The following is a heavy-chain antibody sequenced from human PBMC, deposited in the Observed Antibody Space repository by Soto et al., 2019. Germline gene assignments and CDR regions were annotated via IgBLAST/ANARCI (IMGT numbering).Heavy chain of an antibody. V-gene: IGHV4-59*08. CDR2: IYYSGST. D-gene: IGHD3-22*01. J-gene: IGHJ4*02. CDR1: GGSISSYY. Sequence: SETLSLTCTVSGGSISSYYWSWIRQPPGKGLEWIGYIYYSGSTNYNPSLKSRVTISVDTSKNQFSLKLSSVTAADTAVYYCATRRTDYYDSSGSFFDYWGQGTLVTVSS. CDR3: ATRRTDYYDSSGSFFDY.